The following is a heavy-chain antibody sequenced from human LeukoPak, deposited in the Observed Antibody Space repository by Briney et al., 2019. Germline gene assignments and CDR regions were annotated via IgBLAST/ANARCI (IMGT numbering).Heavy chain of an antibody. Sequence: GESLKISCKGSGYSFTSYWIGWVRHMPGKGLERRGIIYPGDSDTRYSPSFQGQVTISADKSISTAYLQWSSLKASDTAMYYCARHSGGSETRHYYYMDVWGKGTTVTVSS. D-gene: IGHD3-10*01. J-gene: IGHJ6*03. CDR3: ARHSGGSETRHYYYMDV. CDR2: IYPGDSDT. CDR1: GYSFTSYW. V-gene: IGHV5-51*01.